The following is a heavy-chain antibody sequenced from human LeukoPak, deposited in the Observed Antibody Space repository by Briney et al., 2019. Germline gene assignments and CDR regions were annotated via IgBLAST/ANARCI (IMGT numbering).Heavy chain of an antibody. CDR1: GFTLSSNY. CDR3: ARDYSSGWYPKFDY. D-gene: IGHD6-19*01. CDR2: IYSGGST. V-gene: IGHV3-53*01. J-gene: IGHJ4*02. Sequence: GGSLRLSCAASGFTLSSNYMSWVRQAPGKGLEWVSVIYSGGSTYYADSVKGRFTISRDNSKNTLYLQMNSLRAEDTAVYYCARDYSSGWYPKFDYWGQGTLVTVSS.